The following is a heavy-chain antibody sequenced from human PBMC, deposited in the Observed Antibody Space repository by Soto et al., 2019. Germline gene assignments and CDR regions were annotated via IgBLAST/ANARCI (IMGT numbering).Heavy chain of an antibody. CDR3: AIRWGYCISTSCYGSFDYYYGMDV. CDR1: GYTFTSYD. Sequence: GASVKVSCKASGYTFTSYDINWVRQATGQGLEWMGWMNPNSGNTGYAQKFQGRVTMTRNTSISTAYMELSSLRSEDTAVYYCAIRWGYCISTSCYGSFDYYYGMDVWGQGTTVTVSS. V-gene: IGHV1-8*01. CDR2: MNPNSGNT. J-gene: IGHJ6*02. D-gene: IGHD2-2*01.